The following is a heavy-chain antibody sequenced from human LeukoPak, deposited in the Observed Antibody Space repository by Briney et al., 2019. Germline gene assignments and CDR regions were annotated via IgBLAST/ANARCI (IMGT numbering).Heavy chain of an antibody. D-gene: IGHD4-17*01. CDR1: GGSISSSNW. CDR3: AKDSAWRPVTTPFNY. V-gene: IGHV4-4*02. Sequence: SETLSLTCAVSGGSISSSNWWSWVRPPPGKGLEWIGEIYHSGSTNYNPSLKSRVTISVDKSKNQFSLKLSSVTAADTAVYYCAKDSAWRPVTTPFNYWGQGTLVTVSS. CDR2: IYHSGST. J-gene: IGHJ4*02.